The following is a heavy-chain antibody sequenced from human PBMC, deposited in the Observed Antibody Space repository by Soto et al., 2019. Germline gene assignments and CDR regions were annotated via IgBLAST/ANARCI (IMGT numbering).Heavy chain of an antibody. J-gene: IGHJ4*01. V-gene: IGHV4-31*03. CDR2: IYYSGST. Sequence: QVQLQESGPGLVKPSQTLSLTCTVSGGSISSGGYYWSWIRQHPGKGLEWIGYIYYSGSTYYNPSRKIRVTISVDTSKNPFYLKLSSVTAADTAVYYCARTPEATVTAFAYWGQEPWSPSPQ. CDR3: ARTPEATVTAFAY. CDR1: GGSISSGGYY. D-gene: IGHD4-17*01.